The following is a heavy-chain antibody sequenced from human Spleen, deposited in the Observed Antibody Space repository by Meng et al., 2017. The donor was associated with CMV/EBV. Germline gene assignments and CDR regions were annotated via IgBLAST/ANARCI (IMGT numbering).Heavy chain of an antibody. Sequence: GESLKISCAASGFTFSSYWIHWVRQAPGKGLVWVSRINSDGSSTSYADSVKGRFTISRDNAKNTLYLQMNSLRAEDTAVYYCARDHWTGSSSDVWGQGTTVTVSS. D-gene: IGHD3/OR15-3a*01. CDR3: ARDHWTGSSSDV. CDR2: INSDGSST. J-gene: IGHJ6*02. CDR1: GFTFSSYW. V-gene: IGHV3-74*01.